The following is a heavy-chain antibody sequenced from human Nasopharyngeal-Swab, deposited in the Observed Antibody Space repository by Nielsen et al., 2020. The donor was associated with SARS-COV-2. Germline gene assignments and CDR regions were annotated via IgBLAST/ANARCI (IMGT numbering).Heavy chain of an antibody. D-gene: IGHD3-16*01. CDR3: ARELGVGLFDY. V-gene: IGHV1-18*01. Sequence: SVKVSCKTSGYTFSSYGIAWVRQAPGQALEWLGCISPYNDYTHYAQKFQGSVTMTSDTSTSTAYLELRSLTSDDTAVYYCARELGVGLFDYWGQGTLVTVSS. J-gene: IGHJ4*02. CDR2: ISPYNDYT. CDR1: GYTFSSYG.